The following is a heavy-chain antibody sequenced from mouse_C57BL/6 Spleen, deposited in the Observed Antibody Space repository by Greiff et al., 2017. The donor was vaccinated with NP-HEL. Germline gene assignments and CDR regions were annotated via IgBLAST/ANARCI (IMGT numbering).Heavy chain of an antibody. Sequence: EVKVVESGGGLVKPGGSLKLSCAASGFTFSSYAMSWVRQTPEKRLEWVATISDGGSYTYYPDNVKGRFTISRDNAKNNLYLQLSHLKSEDTAMYYCARDYGSSYVWYFDVWGTGTTVTVSS. V-gene: IGHV5-4*01. D-gene: IGHD1-1*01. CDR1: GFTFSSYA. J-gene: IGHJ1*03. CDR3: ARDYGSSYVWYFDV. CDR2: ISDGGSYT.